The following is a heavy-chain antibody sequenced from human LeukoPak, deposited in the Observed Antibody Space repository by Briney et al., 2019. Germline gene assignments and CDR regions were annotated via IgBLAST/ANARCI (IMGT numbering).Heavy chain of an antibody. D-gene: IGHD2-8*02. CDR3: VRRGYTLVPL. V-gene: IGHV4-39*01. CDR2: IYHGGAT. J-gene: IGHJ4*02. CDR1: GGSVTNIDSY. Sequence: PSETLSLTCTASGGSVTNIDSYWVWVRQAPGKGLEWVGSIYHGGATYYNPALRSRLAISADASKNQFSVKLASVTAADTAVYYCVRRGYTLVPLWGQGTLATVSS.